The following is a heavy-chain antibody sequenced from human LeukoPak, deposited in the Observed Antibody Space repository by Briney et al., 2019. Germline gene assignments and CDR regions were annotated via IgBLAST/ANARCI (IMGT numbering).Heavy chain of an antibody. D-gene: IGHD5-12*01. V-gene: IGHV1-2*04. Sequence: ASVKVSCKASNYTFTSYPISWVRQAPGQGLEWMGWINPNSGGTNYAQKFQGWVTMTRDTSISTAYMELSRLRSDDTAVYYCARESRYSGYDFDYWGQGTLVTVSS. CDR3: ARESRYSGYDFDY. J-gene: IGHJ4*02. CDR1: NYTFTSYP. CDR2: INPNSGGT.